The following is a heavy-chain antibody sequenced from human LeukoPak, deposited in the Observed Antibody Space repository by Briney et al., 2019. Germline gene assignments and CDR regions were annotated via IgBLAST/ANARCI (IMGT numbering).Heavy chain of an antibody. J-gene: IGHJ4*02. D-gene: IGHD5-18*01. Sequence: GGSLRLSCTASGFNFNDNFMGWIRQAPGKGLEWISYISSKGDTIHYSDPVKGRFPIARDNPQKSLYLQMNSLRVEDTAVYYCVRGGYGWTFDFWGQGTLVTVSS. CDR2: ISSKGDTI. CDR1: GFNFNDNF. CDR3: VRGGYGWTFDF. V-gene: IGHV3-11*01.